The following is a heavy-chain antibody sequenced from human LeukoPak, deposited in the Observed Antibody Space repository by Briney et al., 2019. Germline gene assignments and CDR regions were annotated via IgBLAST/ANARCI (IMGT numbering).Heavy chain of an antibody. CDR2: ISSSSSTI. V-gene: IGHV3-48*04. J-gene: IGHJ4*02. D-gene: IGHD6-13*01. Sequence: GGSLRLSCAASGFTFSSYWMSWVRQAPGKGLEWVSYISSSSSTIYYADSVKGRFTISRDNAKNSLYLQMNSLRAEDTAVYYCARGGSSSPFDYWGQGTLVTVSS. CDR1: GFTFSSYW. CDR3: ARGGSSSPFDY.